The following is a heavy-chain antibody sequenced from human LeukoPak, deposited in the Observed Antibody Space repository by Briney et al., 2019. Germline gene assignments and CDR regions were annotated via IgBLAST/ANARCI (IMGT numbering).Heavy chain of an antibody. D-gene: IGHD3-10*01. CDR3: AKHRDPNPYYYGSGSYLS. CDR1: GFTFSSYG. Sequence: PGGSLRLSCAASGFTFSSYGMSWVRQAPGKGLEWVSAISGSGGSTYYADSVKGRFTISRDNSKNTLYLQMNSLRAEDTAVYYCAKHRDPNPYYYGSGSYLSWGQGTLVTVSS. CDR2: ISGSGGST. J-gene: IGHJ5*02. V-gene: IGHV3-23*01.